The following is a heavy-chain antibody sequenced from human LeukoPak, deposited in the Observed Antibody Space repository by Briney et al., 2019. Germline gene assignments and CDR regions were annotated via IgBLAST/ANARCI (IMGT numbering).Heavy chain of an antibody. CDR3: AKVTIAAAGYYFDY. CDR1: GFTFSSYA. D-gene: IGHD6-13*01. V-gene: IGHV3-23*01. Sequence: GGSLRLSCAASGFTFSSYAMNWVRQAPGKGLEWVSAISGSGGSTYYADSVRGRFTISRDNSKNTLYLQMNSLIAEDTAVYYCAKVTIAAAGYYFDYWGQGTLVTVSS. J-gene: IGHJ4*02. CDR2: ISGSGGST.